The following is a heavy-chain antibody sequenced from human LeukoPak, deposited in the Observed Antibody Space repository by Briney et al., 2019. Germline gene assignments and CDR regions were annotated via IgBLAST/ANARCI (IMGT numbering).Heavy chain of an antibody. CDR2: IKQDGSEK. J-gene: IGHJ3*02. CDR1: GFTFSSYW. CDR3: ATSKRITMIVVALHAFDI. V-gene: IGHV3-7*01. Sequence: GGSLRLSCAASGFTFSSYWMSWVRQAPGKGLEWVANIKQDGSEKYYVDSVKGRFTISRDNAKNSLYLQMNSLRAEDTAVYYCATSKRITMIVVALHAFDIWGQGTMVTVSS. D-gene: IGHD3-22*01.